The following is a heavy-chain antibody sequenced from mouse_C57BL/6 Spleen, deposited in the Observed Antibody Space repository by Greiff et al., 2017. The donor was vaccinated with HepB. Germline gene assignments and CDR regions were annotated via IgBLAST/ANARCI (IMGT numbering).Heavy chain of an antibody. CDR3: ARSKGGYDVAWFAY. D-gene: IGHD2-2*01. Sequence: QVQLQQPGAELVMPGASVKLSCKASGYTFTSYWMHWVKQRPGQGLEWIGEIDPSDSYTNYNQKFKGKSTLTVDKSSSTAYMQLSSLTSEDSAVYYCARSKGGYDVAWFAYWGQGTLVTVSA. J-gene: IGHJ3*01. V-gene: IGHV1-69*01. CDR1: GYTFTSYW. CDR2: IDPSDSYT.